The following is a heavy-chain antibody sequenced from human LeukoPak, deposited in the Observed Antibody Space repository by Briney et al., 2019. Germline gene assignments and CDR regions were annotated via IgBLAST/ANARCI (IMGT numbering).Heavy chain of an antibody. CDR3: ARAGIVVVTAAQDY. CDR2: ISYDGSNK. V-gene: IGHV3-30*04. CDR1: GFTFSSYA. J-gene: IGHJ4*02. D-gene: IGHD2-21*02. Sequence: PGGSLRLSCAASGFTFSSYAMHWVRQAPGKGLEWVAVISYDGSNKYYADSVKGRFTISRDNSKNTLYLQMNSLRAEDTAVYYCARAGIVVVTAAQDYWGQGALVTVSS.